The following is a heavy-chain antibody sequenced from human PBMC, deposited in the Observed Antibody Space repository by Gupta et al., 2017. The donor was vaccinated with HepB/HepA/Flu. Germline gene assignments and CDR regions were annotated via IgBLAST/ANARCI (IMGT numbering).Heavy chain of an antibody. V-gene: IGHV1-69*04. CDR2: IIPILGIA. D-gene: IGHD3-22*01. Sequence: QVQLVQSGAEVKKPGSSVKVSCKASGGTFSSYAISWVRQAPGQGLEWMGRIIPILGIANYAQKFQGRVTITADKSTSTAYMELSSLRSEDTAVYYCAVNTYYYDSSGYYPYYWGQGTLVTVSS. CDR1: GGTFSSYA. J-gene: IGHJ4*02. CDR3: AVNTYYYDSSGYYPYY.